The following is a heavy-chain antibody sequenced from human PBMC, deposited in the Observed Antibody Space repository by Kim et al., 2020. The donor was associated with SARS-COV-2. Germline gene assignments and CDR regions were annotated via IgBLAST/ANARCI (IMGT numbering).Heavy chain of an antibody. J-gene: IGHJ4*02. CDR3: ARGRLDYCSGGSCYESDY. CDR2: ISAYNGNT. V-gene: IGHV1-18*01. D-gene: IGHD2-15*01. CDR1: GYTFTSYG. Sequence: ASVKVSCKASGYTFTSYGISWVRQAPGQGLEWMGWISAYNGNTNYAQKLQGRVTMTTDTSTSTAYMELRSLRSDDTAVYYCARGRLDYCSGGSCYESDYWGQGTLVTVSS.